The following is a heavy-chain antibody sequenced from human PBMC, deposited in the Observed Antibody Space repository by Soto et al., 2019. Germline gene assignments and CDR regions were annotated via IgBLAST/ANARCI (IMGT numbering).Heavy chain of an antibody. CDR1: GGSFSGYY. CDR3: ARKRKASSVPFDY. D-gene: IGHD6-6*01. J-gene: IGHJ4*02. CDR2: INHSGST. Sequence: SETLSLTCAVYGGSFSGYYWSWIRQPPGKGLEWIGEINHSGSTNYNPSLKSRVTISVDTSKNQFSLKLSSVTAADTAVYYCARKRKASSVPFDYWGQGTLVTVSS. V-gene: IGHV4-34*01.